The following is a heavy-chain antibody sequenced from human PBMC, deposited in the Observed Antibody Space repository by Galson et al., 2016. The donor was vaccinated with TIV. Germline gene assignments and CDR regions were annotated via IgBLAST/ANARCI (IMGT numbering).Heavy chain of an antibody. V-gene: IGHV3-74*01. J-gene: IGHJ4*02. CDR1: GFIFSNFW. Sequence: SLRLSCAASGFIFSNFWMHWVRQVPGKGLVWVARIKSDGTVTNYADSVEGRFTISRDNAKDTLYLQMNSLRADDTAVYYCVRDYLLASPGDDFDYWGQGTLVSVSS. CDR2: IKSDGTVT. D-gene: IGHD3-10*01. CDR3: VRDYLLASPGDDFDY.